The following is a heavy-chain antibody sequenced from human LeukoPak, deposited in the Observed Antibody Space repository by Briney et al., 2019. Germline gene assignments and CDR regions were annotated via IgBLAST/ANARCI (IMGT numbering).Heavy chain of an antibody. CDR2: ISGSGGST. CDR3: ATQGASRWFDP. V-gene: IGHV3-23*01. J-gene: IGHJ5*02. CDR1: GLTFSSYA. Sequence: GGSLRLSCAASGLTFSSYAMSWVRQAPGKGLEWVSSISGSGGSTYYADSVKGRFTISRDNSQNTLYLQMNSLRAEDTAVYYCATQGASRWFDPWGQGTLVTVSS.